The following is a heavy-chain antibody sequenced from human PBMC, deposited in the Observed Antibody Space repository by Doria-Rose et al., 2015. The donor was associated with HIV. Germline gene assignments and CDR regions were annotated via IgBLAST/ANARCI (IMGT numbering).Heavy chain of an antibody. Sequence: ESGPVLVKPTETLTLTCTVSGVSLSSPGMGVSWIRQPPGKALEWLANIFSDDERSYNTSLKSRLTISRGTSKGQVVLTMTDMDPVDTATYYCARIKSSRWYHKYYFDFWGQGTLVIVSA. CDR2: IFSDDER. V-gene: IGHV2-26*01. J-gene: IGHJ4*02. CDR3: ARIKSSRWYHKYYFDF. CDR1: GVSLSSPGMG. D-gene: IGHD6-13*01.